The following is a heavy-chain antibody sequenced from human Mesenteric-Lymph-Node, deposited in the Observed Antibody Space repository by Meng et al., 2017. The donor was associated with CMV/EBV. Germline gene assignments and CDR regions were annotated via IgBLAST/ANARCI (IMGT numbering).Heavy chain of an antibody. CDR1: GFTFSSYW. V-gene: IGHV3-74*01. CDR2: INSDGSST. D-gene: IGHD3-3*01. CDR3: AREEREFCWNY. J-gene: IGHJ4*02. Sequence: GGSLRLSCAASGFTFSSYWMHWVRQAPGKGLVWVSRINSDGSSTSYADSVKGRFTISRDNAKNTLYLQMNSLRAEDTAVYYCAREEREFCWNYWGQGTLVTVSS.